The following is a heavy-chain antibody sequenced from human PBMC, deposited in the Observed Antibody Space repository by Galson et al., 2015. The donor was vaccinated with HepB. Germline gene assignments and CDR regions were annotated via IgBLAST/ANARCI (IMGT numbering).Heavy chain of an antibody. CDR3: ARGRHSSSWYCAFDI. CDR1: GGSVSSGSYY. D-gene: IGHD6-13*01. CDR2: IYYSGST. Sequence: ETLSLTCTVSGGSVSSGSYYWSWIRQPPGKGPEWIGYIYYSGSTNYNPSPESRVTISVDKSKNQFSLKLSSVTAADTAVYYRARGRHSSSWYCAFDIWGQGTMVTVSS. J-gene: IGHJ3*02. V-gene: IGHV4-61*01.